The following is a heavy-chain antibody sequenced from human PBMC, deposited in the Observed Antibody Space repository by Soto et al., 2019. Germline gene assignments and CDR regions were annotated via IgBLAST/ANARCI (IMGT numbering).Heavy chain of an antibody. J-gene: IGHJ5*01. Sequence: GGSLRLSCAASGFTFSTYTMNWVRQAPGKGLEWISSISSGSSYIYYAGSVKGRFTISRDNARNSLFLQMNSLRADDTAVYYCARDILSGGAYPDSWGQGTKVTVSS. V-gene: IGHV3-21*01. CDR2: ISSGSSYI. D-gene: IGHD3-10*01. CDR1: GFTFSTYT. CDR3: ARDILSGGAYPDS.